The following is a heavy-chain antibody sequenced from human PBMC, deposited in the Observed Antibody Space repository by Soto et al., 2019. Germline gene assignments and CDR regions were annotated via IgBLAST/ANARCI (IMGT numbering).Heavy chain of an antibody. CDR1: GGSINTFY. J-gene: IGHJ4*02. D-gene: IGHD5-12*01. CDR3: AREGSYSAYNFSHGIQLWSFDF. CDR2: IFSSGST. V-gene: IGHV4-4*07. Sequence: SETLSLTCTVSGGSINTFYWSWVRQPAGKGLEWIGRIFSSGSTSFNPSLESRVAMSVDTSKNHFSLNLSSVTAADRAVYYCAREGSYSAYNFSHGIQLWSFDFWGQGALVTVSS.